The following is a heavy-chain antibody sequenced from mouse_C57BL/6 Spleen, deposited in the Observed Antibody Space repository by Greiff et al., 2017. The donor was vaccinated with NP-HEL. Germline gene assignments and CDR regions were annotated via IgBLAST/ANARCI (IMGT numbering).Heavy chain of an antibody. CDR3: ARRYSNWYFDV. J-gene: IGHJ1*03. D-gene: IGHD2-5*01. Sequence: QVQLQQPGAELVMPGASVKLSCKASGYTFTSYWMHWVRQRPGQGLEWIGEIDPSDSYTNYNQKFKGKSTLTVDKSSSTAYMQLSSLTSEDSAVYYCARRYSNWYFDVWGTGTTVTVSS. V-gene: IGHV1-69*01. CDR1: GYTFTSYW. CDR2: IDPSDSYT.